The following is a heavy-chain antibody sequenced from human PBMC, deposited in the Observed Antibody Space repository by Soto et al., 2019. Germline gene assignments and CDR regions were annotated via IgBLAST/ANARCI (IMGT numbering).Heavy chain of an antibody. CDR3: AKDRRAGDYYDSSGLFDY. J-gene: IGHJ4*02. D-gene: IGHD3-22*01. V-gene: IGHV3-33*06. CDR2: IWYDGSNK. CDR1: GFTFSTYG. Sequence: GGYLRLSCAASGFTFSTYGLHWVCQAPGKVTEWVAVIWYDGSNKYYAGSVQGRFTISRDNSKNTLYLQMNSLRAEDTAVYYCAKDRRAGDYYDSSGLFDYWGQGTLLTVSS.